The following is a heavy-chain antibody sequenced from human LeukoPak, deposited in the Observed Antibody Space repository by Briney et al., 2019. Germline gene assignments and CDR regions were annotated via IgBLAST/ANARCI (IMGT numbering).Heavy chain of an antibody. J-gene: IGHJ4*02. Sequence: PGGSLRLSCAASGSTFDDYAMHWVRQAPGKGLEWVSLISGDGGRTYYADSVKGRFTISRDNSKNSLYLQMNSPRTEDTALYYCARGRRLGWVLGDCFDYWGQGTLVTVSS. V-gene: IGHV3-43*02. CDR3: ARGRRLGWVLGDCFDY. D-gene: IGHD2-21*01. CDR2: ISGDGGRT. CDR1: GSTFDDYA.